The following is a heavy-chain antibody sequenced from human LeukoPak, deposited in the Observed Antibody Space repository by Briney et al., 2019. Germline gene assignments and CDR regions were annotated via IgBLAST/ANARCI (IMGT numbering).Heavy chain of an antibody. CDR2: ISGSGGRT. J-gene: IGHJ4*02. Sequence: PGRSLRLSCAASGFTFSSYAMSWVRPAPGKGLEWVSAISGSGGRTYYADSVKGRFTISRDNSKNTLYLQMNSLRAEDTAVYYCAKDPAIVVVPAAEGGFDYWGQGTLVTVSS. V-gene: IGHV3-23*01. CDR1: GFTFSSYA. CDR3: AKDPAIVVVPAAEGGFDY. D-gene: IGHD2-2*01.